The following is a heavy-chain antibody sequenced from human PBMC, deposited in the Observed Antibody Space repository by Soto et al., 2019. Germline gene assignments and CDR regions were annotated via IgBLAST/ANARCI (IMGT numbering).Heavy chain of an antibody. CDR1: GGSISSYY. CDR3: ARGSSIAGLYYGMDV. D-gene: IGHD6-6*01. V-gene: IGHV4-59*06. J-gene: IGHJ6*02. CDR2: NYYSGIT. Sequence: SETLSLTCTVSGGSISSYYGTWIRQHPGKGLEWIGYNYYSGITYYNPSLKSRVTISLETSKNQFSLKLSSVTAADTAVYYCARGSSIAGLYYGMDVWGQGTTVTVSS.